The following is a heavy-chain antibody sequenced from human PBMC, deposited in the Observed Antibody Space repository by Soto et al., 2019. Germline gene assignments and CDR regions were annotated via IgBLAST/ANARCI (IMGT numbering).Heavy chain of an antibody. D-gene: IGHD2-15*01. Sequence: QVQMVQSGAEVKKPGSSARVSCKVSGGTFSRHSISWVRQAPGQGLEWMGGIIPIFDATQYAQKFQGRLTITADESTTTCHMDLSGLRPEDTAIYYCALALTSGRGSWGQGTLVTVS. V-gene: IGHV1-69*01. J-gene: IGHJ4*02. CDR3: ALALTSGRGS. CDR2: IIPIFDAT. CDR1: GGTFSRHS.